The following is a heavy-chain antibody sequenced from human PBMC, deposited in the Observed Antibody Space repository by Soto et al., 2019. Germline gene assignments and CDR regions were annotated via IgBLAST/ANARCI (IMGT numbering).Heavy chain of an antibody. CDR3: ARHVGCCGGPCYIDY. D-gene: IGHD2-21*02. Sequence: PGESLKISCKGSGYSFTIYCIGWVLQMPWKGLEWMGIIDPGASATSPRPSFQGQATISAGKSISTAYLQWSSLKASDTVMYSGARHVGCCGGPCYIDYWGQGTLVTVSS. CDR1: GYSFTIYC. V-gene: IGHV5-51*01. CDR2: IDPGASAT. J-gene: IGHJ4*02.